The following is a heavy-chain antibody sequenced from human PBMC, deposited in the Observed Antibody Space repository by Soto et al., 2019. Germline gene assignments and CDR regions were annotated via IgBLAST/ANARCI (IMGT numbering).Heavy chain of an antibody. D-gene: IGHD3-22*01. CDR1: GGTFSSYA. V-gene: IGHV1-69*13. Sequence: SVQVSCKASGGTFSSYAIRWVRQAPGQGLEWMGGIIPIFGTANYAQKFQGRVTITADESTSTAYMELSSLRSEDTAVYYCARYYDSSGYYDYWGQGTLVTVSS. CDR3: ARYYDSSGYYDY. J-gene: IGHJ4*02. CDR2: IIPIFGTA.